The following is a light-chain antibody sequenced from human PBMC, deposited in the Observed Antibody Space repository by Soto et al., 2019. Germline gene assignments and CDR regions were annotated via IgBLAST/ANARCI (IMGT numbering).Light chain of an antibody. J-gene: IGKJ1*01. CDR3: QKYNSAPWT. CDR2: AAS. CDR1: QGISNY. Sequence: DIQMTQSPSSLSASVGDRVTITCRASQGISNYLAWYQQKSGKVPKLLIYAASILQSGVTSRFSGSGSETDFTLTISSLQPEDVATYYCQKYNSAPWTFGQGTKVEIK. V-gene: IGKV1-27*01.